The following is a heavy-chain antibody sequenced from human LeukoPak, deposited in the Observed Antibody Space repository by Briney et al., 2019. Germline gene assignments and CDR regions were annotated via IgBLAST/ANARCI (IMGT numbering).Heavy chain of an antibody. V-gene: IGHV4-61*02. D-gene: IGHD6-13*01. Sequence: SETLSLTCTVSGDSISSRSYYWSWIRQPAGKGLECIGRIHTSGSTNYNPSLKSRVTISLDTSKNQFSLNLRSVTAADTAVYYCVRIGGSSSLYTQDLYFYYYYMDVWGRGTTVTISS. CDR1: GDSISSRSYY. CDR2: IHTSGST. CDR3: VRIGGSSSLYTQDLYFYYYYMDV. J-gene: IGHJ6*03.